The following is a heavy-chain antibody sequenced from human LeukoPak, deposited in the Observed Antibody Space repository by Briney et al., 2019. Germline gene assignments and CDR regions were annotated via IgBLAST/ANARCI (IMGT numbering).Heavy chain of an antibody. V-gene: IGHV1-2*06. CDR3: ARAAITMIVVGQEYFQH. J-gene: IGHJ1*01. Sequence: GASVKVSCKASGYTFTGYYMHWVRQAPGQGLEWMGRVNPNSGGTNYAQKFQGRVTMTRDTSISTAYMELSRLRSDDTAVYYCARAAITMIVVGQEYFQHWGQGTLVTVSS. CDR1: GYTFTGYY. CDR2: VNPNSGGT. D-gene: IGHD3-22*01.